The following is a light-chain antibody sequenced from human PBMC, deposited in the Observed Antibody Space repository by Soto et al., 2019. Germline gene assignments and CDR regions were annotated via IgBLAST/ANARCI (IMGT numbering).Light chain of an antibody. V-gene: IGKV1-5*01. CDR1: QSLNNY. Sequence: DIQMTQSPSTLSASVGDRVTIACRAGQSLNNYLAWYQQKPGKAPKLLIYDASTLERGVPSRFSGTGSGTEFTLTISSLQPDDFATYYCQQYYRSSITFGQGTRLEIK. J-gene: IGKJ5*01. CDR2: DAS. CDR3: QQYYRSSIT.